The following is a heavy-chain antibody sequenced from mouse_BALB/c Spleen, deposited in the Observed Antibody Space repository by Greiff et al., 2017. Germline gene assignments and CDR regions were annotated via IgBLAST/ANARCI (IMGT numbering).Heavy chain of an antibody. V-gene: IGHV1-7*01. Sequence: VQLQQSGAELAKPGASVKMSCKASGYTFTSYWMHWVKQRPGQGLEWIGYINPSTGYTEYNQKFKDKATLTADKSSSTAYMQLSSLTSEDSAVYYCARGDVGAMDYWGQGTSVTVSS. D-gene: IGHD3-3*01. CDR2: INPSTGYT. CDR1: GYTFTSYW. J-gene: IGHJ4*01. CDR3: ARGDVGAMDY.